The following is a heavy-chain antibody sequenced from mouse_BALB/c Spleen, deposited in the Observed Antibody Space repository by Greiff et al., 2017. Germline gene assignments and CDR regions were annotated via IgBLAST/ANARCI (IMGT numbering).Heavy chain of an antibody. V-gene: IGHV2-6-7*01. CDR1: GFSLTGYG. CDR2: IWGDGST. J-gene: IGHJ1*01. CDR3: ARGPPDYYGSSYGYFDV. D-gene: IGHD1-1*01. Sequence: VKVVESGPGLVAPSQSLSITCTVSGFSLTGYGVNWVRQPPGKGLEWLGMIWGDGSTDYNSALKSRLSISKDNSKSQVFLKMNSLQTDDTARYYCARGPPDYYGSSYGYFDVWGAGTTVTVSS.